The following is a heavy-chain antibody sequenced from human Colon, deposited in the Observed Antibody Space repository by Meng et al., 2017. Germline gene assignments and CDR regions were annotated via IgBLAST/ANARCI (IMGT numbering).Heavy chain of an antibody. D-gene: IGHD6-19*01. CDR3: AREDSSGWYDY. Sequence: GESLKISCAASGFTFSSYWMSWVRQAPGKGLEWVANIKQDGSEKYYVDSVKGRFTISRDNAKNSLYLQMNSLRAEDTAVYYCAREDSSGWYDYWGQGTRVTVDS. CDR2: IKQDGSEK. CDR1: GFTFSSYW. V-gene: IGHV3-7*01. J-gene: IGHJ4*02.